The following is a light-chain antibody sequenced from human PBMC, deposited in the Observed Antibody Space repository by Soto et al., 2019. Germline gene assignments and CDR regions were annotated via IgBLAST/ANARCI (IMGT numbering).Light chain of an antibody. V-gene: IGKV3-15*01. J-gene: IGKJ1*01. CDR2: DTS. CDR3: QQYNSWPLWT. CDR1: HSVRTT. Sequence: EILMTQSPATLSVSPGERATLSCRAGHSVRTTVAWYQQRPGQTPRLLIYDTSTRATGIPARFSGSGSGTEFTLTISSLQSEDFAVYFCQQYNSWPLWTFGQGTKVDIK.